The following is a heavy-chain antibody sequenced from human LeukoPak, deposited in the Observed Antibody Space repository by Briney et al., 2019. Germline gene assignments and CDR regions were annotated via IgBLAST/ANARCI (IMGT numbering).Heavy chain of an antibody. D-gene: IGHD6-13*01. CDR2: IWYDGSNE. Sequence: GGSLRLSCEASGFSFSSYGMHWIRQAPGKGLEWVAVIWYDGSNEYHADSVKGRFTISRDNSKNTLYLQMNSLSAEDTAVYYCARDDIAALFDYWGQGTLVTVSS. CDR1: GFSFSSYG. V-gene: IGHV3-33*01. J-gene: IGHJ4*02. CDR3: ARDDIAALFDY.